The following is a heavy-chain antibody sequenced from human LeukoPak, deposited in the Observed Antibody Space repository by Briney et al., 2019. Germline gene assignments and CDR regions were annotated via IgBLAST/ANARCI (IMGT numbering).Heavy chain of an antibody. D-gene: IGHD4-23*01. CDR2: INHSGST. CDR1: GGSFSGYY. Sequence: SETLSLTCAVYGGSFSGYYWSWIRQPPGKGLEWIGEINHSGSTNYNPSLKSRVTISVDTSKNQFSLKPSSVTAADTAVYYCARVRDEYGGNSLDYWGQGTLVTVSS. V-gene: IGHV4-34*01. CDR3: ARVRDEYGGNSLDY. J-gene: IGHJ4*02.